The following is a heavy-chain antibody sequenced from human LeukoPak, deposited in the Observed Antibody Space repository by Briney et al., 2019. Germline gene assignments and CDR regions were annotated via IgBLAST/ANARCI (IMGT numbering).Heavy chain of an antibody. CDR3: ARDAYTYDILTGRANWFDP. CDR2: ISYSGGT. CDR1: GGSISSGGYY. Sequence: SETLSLTCTVSGGSISSGGYYWSWIRQHPGKGLEWIRYISYSGGTNYNPSLKSRVTIPLDTSKNQFSLKLSSVTAADTAMYYCARDAYTYDILTGRANWFDPWGQGALVTVSS. J-gene: IGHJ5*02. V-gene: IGHV4-31*03. D-gene: IGHD3-9*01.